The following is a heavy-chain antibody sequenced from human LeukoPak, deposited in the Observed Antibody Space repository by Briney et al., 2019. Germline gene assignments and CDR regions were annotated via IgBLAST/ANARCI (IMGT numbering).Heavy chain of an antibody. CDR3: ARDRNENEITIAGENAFDI. CDR2: IIPILGIA. D-gene: IGHD3-3*01. CDR1: GGTFSSYA. Sequence: SVKVSCKASGGTFSSYAISWVRQAPGQGLEWMGRIIPILGIANYAQKFQGRVTITADKSTSTAYMELSSLRSEDTAVYYCARDRNENEITIAGENAFDIWGQGTMVTVSS. J-gene: IGHJ3*02. V-gene: IGHV1-69*04.